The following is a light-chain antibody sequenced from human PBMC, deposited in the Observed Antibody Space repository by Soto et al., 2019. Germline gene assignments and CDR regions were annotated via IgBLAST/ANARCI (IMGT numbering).Light chain of an antibody. CDR2: EVS. CDR1: SSDVGGYSY. J-gene: IGLJ1*01. V-gene: IGLV2-8*01. Sequence: QSALTQPPSASGSPGQSVTISCTGTSSDVGGYSYVSWYQQHPGKAPKLMIYEVSKRPSGVPDRFSGSKSGNTASLTVSGLQVEDEADYYCSSYVGSNTYVFGTGPKVTVL. CDR3: SSYVGSNTYV.